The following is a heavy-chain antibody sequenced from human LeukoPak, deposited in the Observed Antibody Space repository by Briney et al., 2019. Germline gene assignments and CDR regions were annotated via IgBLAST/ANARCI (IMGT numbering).Heavy chain of an antibody. J-gene: IGHJ4*02. D-gene: IGHD3-9*01. CDR3: ATSRSLDRSLDY. CDR2: IKQDGSVK. V-gene: IGHV3-7*01. Sequence: EGSLRLSCAVSGFTFSKFWMHWVRQAPGKGLEWVANIKQDGSVKYYVDSVKGRFTISRDNAKNSLFLQMNSLRVEDTAVYYCATSRSLDRSLDYWGQGTLVTVSS. CDR1: GFTFSKFW.